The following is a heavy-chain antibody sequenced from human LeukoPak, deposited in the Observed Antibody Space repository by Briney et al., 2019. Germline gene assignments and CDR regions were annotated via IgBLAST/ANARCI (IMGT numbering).Heavy chain of an antibody. Sequence: SVKVSCKASGGTFISYAISWVRQAPGQGLEWMGGIIPIFGTANYAQKFQGRVTITADESTSTAYMELSSLRSEDTAVYYCARKSMVRGVIPAFDIWGQGTMVTVSS. CDR1: GGTFISYA. J-gene: IGHJ3*02. CDR2: IIPIFGTA. V-gene: IGHV1-69*13. D-gene: IGHD3-10*01. CDR3: ARKSMVRGVIPAFDI.